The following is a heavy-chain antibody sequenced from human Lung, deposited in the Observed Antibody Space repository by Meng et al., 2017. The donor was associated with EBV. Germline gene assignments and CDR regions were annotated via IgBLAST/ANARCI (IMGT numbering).Heavy chain of an antibody. V-gene: IGHV3-72*01. CDR3: TSRSF. CDR2: ILNKGNTDTT. J-gene: IGHJ4*02. Sequence: EVQLVESGGGLVQRGGSLRLSCAASGFTLSDYYMDWVRQAPGKGLEWVGRILNKGNTDTTQYAASVKGRFTISRDDSNNTAYLQMNSLKTEDTAVYYCTSRSFWGQGLLVTVSS. CDR1: GFTLSDYY.